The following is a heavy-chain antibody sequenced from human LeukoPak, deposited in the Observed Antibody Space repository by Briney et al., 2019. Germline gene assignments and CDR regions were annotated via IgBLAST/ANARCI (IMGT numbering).Heavy chain of an antibody. CDR1: GGSISSYY. V-gene: IGHV4-59*01. Sequence: SETLSPTCTVSGGSISSYYWSWIRQPPGKGLEWIGYIYYSGSTNYNPSLKSRVTISVDTSKNQFSLKVSSVTAADTAVYYCARVSVGAPYGMDVWGQGTTVTVSS. CDR2: IYYSGST. J-gene: IGHJ6*02. D-gene: IGHD1-26*01. CDR3: ARVSVGAPYGMDV.